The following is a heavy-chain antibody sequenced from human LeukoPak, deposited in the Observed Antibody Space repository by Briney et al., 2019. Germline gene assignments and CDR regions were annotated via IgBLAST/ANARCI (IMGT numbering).Heavy chain of an antibody. CDR2: IDPSGST. J-gene: IGHJ4*02. CDR1: GVSISRYY. D-gene: IGHD1-14*01. CDR3: AVYGSDGRDEF. Sequence: PSETLSLTCTVSGVSISRYYWNWIRQSAGKGLEWIGRIDPSGSTNYNPSLKSRVTMSVDTSTNQFSLNLISVTAADTAVYYCAVYGSDGRDEFWGQGTLVTVSS. V-gene: IGHV4-4*07.